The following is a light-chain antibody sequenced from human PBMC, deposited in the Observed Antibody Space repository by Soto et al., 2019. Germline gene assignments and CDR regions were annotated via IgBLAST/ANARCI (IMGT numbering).Light chain of an antibody. J-gene: IGKJ2*02. CDR2: GAS. Sequence: EIVLTQSPGTLSLSPGERATLSCRASQSVSSSYLAWYKPKPGKAPRLLIYGASSRATGIPDRFSGSGSGTDFNLTISRLEPDAGPVDYDQQYGNSPGTFGQGNKLEIK. CDR3: QQYGNSPGT. CDR1: QSVSSSY. V-gene: IGKV3-20*01.